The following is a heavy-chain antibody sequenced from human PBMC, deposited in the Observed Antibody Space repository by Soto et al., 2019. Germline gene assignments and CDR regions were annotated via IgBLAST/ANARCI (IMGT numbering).Heavy chain of an antibody. J-gene: IGHJ5*02. V-gene: IGHV4-30-2*01. CDR3: ARVPGP. Sequence: SETLSLTCAVSGGSINSCGYSWSWIRQPPGKGLEWIGYIYHSGSTYYNPSLKSRVTISVDRSKNQFSLKLSSVTAADTAVYYCARVPGPWGQGTLVTVSS. CDR1: GGSINSCGYS. CDR2: IYHSGST.